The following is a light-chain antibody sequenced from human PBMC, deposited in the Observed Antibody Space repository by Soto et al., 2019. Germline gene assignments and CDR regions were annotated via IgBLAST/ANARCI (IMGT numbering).Light chain of an antibody. CDR2: DAS. V-gene: IGKV1D-13*01. J-gene: IGKJ1*01. Sequence: IQLTQSPSSLSASVGDRVTITCRASQSISSALAWYQQKPGKAPKLLIYDASSLESGVPSRFSGSGSGTEFTLTISSLQSEDFAVYYCQQYNDSPLTFGQGTKVDIK. CDR1: QSISSA. CDR3: QQYNDSPLT.